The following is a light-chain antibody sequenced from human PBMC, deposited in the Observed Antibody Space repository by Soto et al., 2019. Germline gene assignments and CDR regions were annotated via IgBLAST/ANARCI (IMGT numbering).Light chain of an antibody. Sequence: EIVLTQSPGTLSLSPGERATLSCRASQSVSSSYLAWYQQKPGQAPRLIIYGASIRATGIPDRFSGGGSGTDFTLTISSLQPEDFAAYYCQHYSSYPDAFGQGTRVEIK. CDR3: QHYSSYPDA. CDR2: GAS. CDR1: QSVSSSY. J-gene: IGKJ1*01. V-gene: IGKV3-20*01.